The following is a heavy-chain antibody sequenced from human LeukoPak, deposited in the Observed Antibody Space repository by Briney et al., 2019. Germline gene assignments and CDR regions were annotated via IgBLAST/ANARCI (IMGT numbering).Heavy chain of an antibody. J-gene: IGHJ4*02. Sequence: GGSLRLSCAASGFTFSRYSMNWVRQAPGKGLEWVSSISSSSSFIYYADSVKGRFTISRDNAKNSLYLQMNSLRAEDTAVYYCARDFYPNHSDYWGQGTLVTVSS. CDR1: GFTFSRYS. CDR2: ISSSSSFI. V-gene: IGHV3-21*01. D-gene: IGHD1-14*01. CDR3: ARDFYPNHSDY.